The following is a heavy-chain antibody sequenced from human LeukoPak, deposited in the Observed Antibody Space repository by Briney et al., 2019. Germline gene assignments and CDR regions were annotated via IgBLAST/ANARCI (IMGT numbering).Heavy chain of an antibody. CDR3: ARGMTFDN. Sequence: PSETLSLACTVSGGSISSYYWSWIRQPPGKGLGWIGNIYDRGSTKYNPSLKSRVTISVDTSKNQFSLRLSSVTAADTAVYYCARGMTFDNWGPGTLVTVSS. CDR1: GGSISSYY. CDR2: IYDRGST. V-gene: IGHV4-59*01. J-gene: IGHJ4*02.